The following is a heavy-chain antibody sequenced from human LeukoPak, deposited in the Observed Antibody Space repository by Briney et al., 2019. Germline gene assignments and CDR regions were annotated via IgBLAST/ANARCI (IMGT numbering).Heavy chain of an antibody. CDR2: INPNSGGT. Sequence: ASVKVSCKASGYTFTGYYMHWVRQAPGQGLEWMGWINPNSGGTNYAQKFQGRVTMTRDTSTSTAYMELRSLRSDDTAVYYCARDALRYFDWFSSRPLAFDYWGQGTLVTVSS. CDR3: ARDALRYFDWFSSRPLAFDY. J-gene: IGHJ4*02. D-gene: IGHD3-9*01. CDR1: GYTFTGYY. V-gene: IGHV1-2*02.